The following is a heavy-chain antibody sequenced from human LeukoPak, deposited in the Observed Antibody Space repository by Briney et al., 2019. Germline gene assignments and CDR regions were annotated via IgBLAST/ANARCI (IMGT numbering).Heavy chain of an antibody. V-gene: IGHV1-69*05. Sequence: GASVKVSCKASVGTFSSYAISWVRQAPGQGLEWMGRIIPIFGTANYAQKFQGRVTITTDESTSTAYMELSSLRSEDTAVYYCAREVYDILTGYSYYYYMDVWGKGTTVTVSS. D-gene: IGHD3-9*01. CDR3: AREVYDILTGYSYYYYMDV. CDR2: IIPIFGTA. J-gene: IGHJ6*03. CDR1: VGTFSSYA.